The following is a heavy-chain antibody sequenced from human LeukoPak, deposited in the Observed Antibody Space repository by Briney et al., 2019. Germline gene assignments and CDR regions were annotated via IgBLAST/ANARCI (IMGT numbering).Heavy chain of an antibody. CDR2: INTNTGNP. CDR3: AREASSWDSDAFDI. D-gene: IGHD1-26*01. V-gene: IGHV7-4-1*02. CDR1: GYTLTSYA. J-gene: IGHJ3*02. Sequence: ASVKVSCKASGYTLTSYAMNWVRQAPGQGLEWMGWINTNTGNPTYAQGFTGRFVFSLDTSVSTAYLQISSLKAEDTAVYYCAREASSWDSDAFDIWGQGTMVTVSS.